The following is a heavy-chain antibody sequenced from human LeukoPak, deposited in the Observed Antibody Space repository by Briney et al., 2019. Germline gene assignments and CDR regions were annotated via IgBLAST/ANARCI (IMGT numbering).Heavy chain of an antibody. CDR3: AKAHDLVEG. V-gene: IGHV1-69*04. Sequence: ASVKVSCKASVGTFISYAISGGGQAPGQGLEWMGRIIPILGIANYAQKFQGTVTIPADKSTSTAYMELSSLRSEDTAVYYCAKAHDLVEGWGQGTLVTVSS. CDR1: VGTFISYA. J-gene: IGHJ4*02. CDR2: IIPILGIA.